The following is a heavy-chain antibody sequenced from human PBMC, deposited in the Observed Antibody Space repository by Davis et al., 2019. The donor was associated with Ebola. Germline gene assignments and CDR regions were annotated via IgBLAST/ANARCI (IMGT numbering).Heavy chain of an antibody. D-gene: IGHD6-19*01. Sequence: GGSLRLSFPASGFTVSGSAMHWVRQASGKGLEWVGRIRSKANSYATAYAASVKGRFTISRDDSKNTAYLQMNSLKTEDTAVYYCDVAVAGTGYMDVWGQGTTVTVSS. CDR1: GFTVSGSA. CDR2: IRSKANSYAT. CDR3: DVAVAGTGYMDV. V-gene: IGHV3-73*01. J-gene: IGHJ6*02.